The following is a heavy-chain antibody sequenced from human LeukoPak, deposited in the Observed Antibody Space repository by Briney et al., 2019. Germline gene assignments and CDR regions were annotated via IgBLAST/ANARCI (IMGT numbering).Heavy chain of an antibody. D-gene: IGHD3-10*02. J-gene: IGHJ1*01. CDR1: RFTFSGSW. CDR2: INEEGRNK. V-gene: IGHV3-7*01. Sequence: PGGSLRLSCAASRFTFSGSWMSWLRQVPGKGLEWVTDINEEGRNKYYVDSVKGRFTISRDNAKNSLYLQMNSLRVESTSIYYCAGDMFVGGQGTLVTVAP. CDR3: AGDMFV.